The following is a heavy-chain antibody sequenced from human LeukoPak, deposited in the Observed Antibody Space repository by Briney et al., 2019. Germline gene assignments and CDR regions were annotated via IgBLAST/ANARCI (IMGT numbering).Heavy chain of an antibody. J-gene: IGHJ3*02. CDR3: ARQSLDYYETLDAFDI. CDR1: GYTFTSYG. V-gene: IGHV1-18*01. CDR2: ISAYNGNT. Sequence: ASVKVSCKASGYTFTSYGISWVRQAPGQGLEWMGWISAYNGNTNYAQKFRGRVTMTKDRPIRTAYMELSRLKSDDTAVYYCARQSLDYYETLDAFDIWGQGTVVTVSS. D-gene: IGHD3-22*01.